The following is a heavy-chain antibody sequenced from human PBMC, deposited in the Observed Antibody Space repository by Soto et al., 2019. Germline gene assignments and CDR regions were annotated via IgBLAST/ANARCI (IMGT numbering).Heavy chain of an antibody. D-gene: IGHD2-15*01. Sequence: SVKVSCKASGCTFSSYAISWVRQAPGQGLEWMGGIIPIFGTANDAQKFQGRVTITADESTSTAYMELSSLRSEDKAVYYCATDVYCSGGSCLPADAFDIWGQGTMVTVSS. CDR3: ATDVYCSGGSCLPADAFDI. V-gene: IGHV1-69*13. CDR2: IIPIFGTA. J-gene: IGHJ3*02. CDR1: GCTFSSYA.